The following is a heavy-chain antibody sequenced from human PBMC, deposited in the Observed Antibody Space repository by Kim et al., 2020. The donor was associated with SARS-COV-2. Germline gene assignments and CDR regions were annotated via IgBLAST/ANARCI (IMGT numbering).Heavy chain of an antibody. Sequence: GGSLRLSCVASGFTFSDHYMDWVRQAPGKGLEWVGRIRNKVNSYTTEYATSVKGRFTVSRHDSQNSLYLQMNSLKTEDTAVYYCTRGRDGLRGFDYWGQGSLVTVSS. CDR2: IRNKVNSYTT. D-gene: IGHD4-17*01. J-gene: IGHJ4*02. CDR1: GFTFSDHY. V-gene: IGHV3-72*01. CDR3: TRGRDGLRGFDY.